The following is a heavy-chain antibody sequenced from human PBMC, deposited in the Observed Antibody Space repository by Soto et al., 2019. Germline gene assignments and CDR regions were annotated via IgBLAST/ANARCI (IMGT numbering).Heavy chain of an antibody. Sequence: ASVKVSCKASGGTFSSYTISWVRQAPGQGLEWMGRIIPILGIANYAQKFQGRVTITADKSTSTVYMELSSLRSEDTAVYYCARDKGYSYGFHEYNWFDPWGQGTLVTVSS. CDR2: IIPILGIA. CDR1: GGTFSSYT. V-gene: IGHV1-69*04. CDR3: ARDKGYSYGFHEYNWFDP. D-gene: IGHD5-18*01. J-gene: IGHJ5*02.